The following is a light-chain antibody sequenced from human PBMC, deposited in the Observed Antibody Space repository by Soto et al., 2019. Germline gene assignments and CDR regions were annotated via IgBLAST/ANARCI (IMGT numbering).Light chain of an antibody. CDR3: QTWGTGPLV. V-gene: IGLV4-69*01. CDR2: LNSDGSH. Sequence: QPVLTQSPSASASLGASVKLTCTLSSGHSSYAIAWHQQQPEKGPRYLMKLNSDGSHSKGDGIPDRFSGSSSGAERYLTIPSLQSEDEADYSCQTWGTGPLVFGGGTQVTVL. J-gene: IGLJ2*01. CDR1: SGHSSYA.